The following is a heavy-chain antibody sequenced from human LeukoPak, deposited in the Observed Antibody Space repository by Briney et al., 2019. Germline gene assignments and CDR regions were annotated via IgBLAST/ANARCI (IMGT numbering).Heavy chain of an antibody. CDR3: ARFSGSSWFDY. Sequence: SETLSLTCDVYGGSFSGFYWNWIRQPPGKGLEWIGEIDHSGSTNYNPSLKSRVTISVDRANNQFSLKLSSVTAADTAVYYCARFSGSSWFDYWGQGTLVTVSS. V-gene: IGHV4-34*01. CDR2: IDHSGST. CDR1: GGSFSGFY. D-gene: IGHD6-13*01. J-gene: IGHJ4*02.